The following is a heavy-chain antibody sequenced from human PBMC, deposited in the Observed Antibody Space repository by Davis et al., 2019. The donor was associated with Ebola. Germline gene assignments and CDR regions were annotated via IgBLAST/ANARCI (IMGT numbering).Heavy chain of an antibody. Sequence: SVPVSCMASGYTFTRYGISWVRQAPEHALESLGWINPHNGNTNYAQNVQGRVTMTTDTSTSTAYMEVGILRSDDTAVYYCARAQFPTTSDHWGQGTLVTVSS. V-gene: IGHV1-18*04. CDR2: INPHNGNT. D-gene: IGHD1-1*01. CDR1: GYTFTRYG. J-gene: IGHJ4*02. CDR3: ARAQFPTTSDH.